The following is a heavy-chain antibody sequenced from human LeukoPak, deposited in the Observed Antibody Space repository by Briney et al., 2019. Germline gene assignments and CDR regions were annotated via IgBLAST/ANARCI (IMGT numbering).Heavy chain of an antibody. CDR3: AKDHEGVVVVAASPFDY. D-gene: IGHD2-15*01. J-gene: IGHJ4*02. V-gene: IGHV3-23*01. CDR1: GFTFSSYA. Sequence: GGSLRLSCAASGFTFSSYAMSWVRQAPGKGLEWVSAISGSGGSTYYADSVKGRFTTSRDNSKNTLYLQMNSLRAEDTAVYYCAKDHEGVVVVAASPFDYWGQGTLDTVSS. CDR2: ISGSGGST.